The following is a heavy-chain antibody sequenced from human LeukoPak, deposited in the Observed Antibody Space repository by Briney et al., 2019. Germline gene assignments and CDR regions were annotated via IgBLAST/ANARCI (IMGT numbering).Heavy chain of an antibody. V-gene: IGHV3-20*04. J-gene: IGHJ6*03. D-gene: IGHD5-18*01. CDR3: ARDGAEDTAMVTGWYYYYYMDV. Sequence: GGSLRLSCAASGFTFDDYGMSWVRQAPGKGLEWVSGINWNGGSTGYADSVKGRFTISRDNAKNSLYLQMNSLRAEDTALYYCARDGAEDTAMVTGWYYYYYMDVWGKGTTVTVSS. CDR1: GFTFDDYG. CDR2: INWNGGST.